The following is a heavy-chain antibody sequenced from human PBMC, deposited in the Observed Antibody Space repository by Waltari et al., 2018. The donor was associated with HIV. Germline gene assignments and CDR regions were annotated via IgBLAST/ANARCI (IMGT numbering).Heavy chain of an antibody. Sequence: QVQLVQSGAEVKKPGASVKVSCKASGYTFTSYGISWVRQAPGQGLEWMGWISAYNGNTNYAQKLQGRVTMTTDTSTSTAYMELRSLRSDDTAVYYCATLHYYDSSGLWFDPWGQGTLVTVSS. J-gene: IGHJ5*02. V-gene: IGHV1-18*01. CDR2: ISAYNGNT. CDR1: GYTFTSYG. CDR3: ATLHYYDSSGLWFDP. D-gene: IGHD3-22*01.